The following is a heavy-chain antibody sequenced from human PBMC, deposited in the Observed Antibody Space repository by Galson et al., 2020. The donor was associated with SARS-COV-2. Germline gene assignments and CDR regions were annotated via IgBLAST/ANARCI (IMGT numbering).Heavy chain of an antibody. CDR2: ISYDGSNK. J-gene: IGHJ4*02. D-gene: IGHD5-12*01. CDR1: GFTFSSYA. V-gene: IGHV3-30-3*01. CDR3: ARDKNGYSGPFDY. Sequence: GESLKISCAASGFTFSSYAMHWVRQAPGKGLEWVAVISYDGSNKYYADSVKGRFTISRDNSKNTLYLQMNSLRAEDTAVYYCARDKNGYSGPFDYWGQGTLVTVSS.